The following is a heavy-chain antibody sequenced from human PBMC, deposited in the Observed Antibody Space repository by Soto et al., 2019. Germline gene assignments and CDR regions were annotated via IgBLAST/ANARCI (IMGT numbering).Heavy chain of an antibody. CDR1: CGSVSSGSYY. CDR2: IYYSGST. V-gene: IGHV4-61*01. D-gene: IGHD2-2*01. CDR3: ARDIYCSGTSCYSDV. J-gene: IGHJ6*02. Sequence: SETLSLTCTVSCGSVSSGSYYWSWIRQPPGKGLEWIGYIYYSGSTNYNPSLKSRVTISVATSNNQFSLRLSSVTAADTAVYYCARDIYCSGTSCYSDVWGQGTTVTVSS.